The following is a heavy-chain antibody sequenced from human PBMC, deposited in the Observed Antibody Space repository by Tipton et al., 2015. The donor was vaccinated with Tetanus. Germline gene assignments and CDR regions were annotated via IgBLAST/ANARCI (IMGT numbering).Heavy chain of an antibody. CDR1: GGSMSSSDYY. CDR2: MSHSGRT. J-gene: IGHJ4*02. V-gene: IGHV4-39*02. Sequence: TLSLTCSVSGGSMSSSDYYWGWIRQPPGKGLEWIGSMSHSGRTYYNPSLKSRVTMSVDTSKKDFSLRLRSVTAADTGIYYCARGITDGYNRRLDYWGQGTLVAVSP. D-gene: IGHD5-24*01. CDR3: ARGITDGYNRRLDY.